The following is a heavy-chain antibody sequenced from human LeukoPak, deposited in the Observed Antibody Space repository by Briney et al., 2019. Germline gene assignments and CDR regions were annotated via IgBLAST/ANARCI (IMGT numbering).Heavy chain of an antibody. V-gene: IGHV3-74*01. D-gene: IGHD6-13*01. J-gene: IGHJ4*02. CDR2: VNNDGSTT. Sequence: PGGSLRLSCAASGFTFSSYWMHWVRQAPGKGLVWVSRVNNDGSTTSYADSVRGRFTISRDNTKNTLYLQKNSLRAEDTAVYFCLAAAGTIGWGQGTLVTVSS. CDR3: LAAAGTIG. CDR1: GFTFSSYW.